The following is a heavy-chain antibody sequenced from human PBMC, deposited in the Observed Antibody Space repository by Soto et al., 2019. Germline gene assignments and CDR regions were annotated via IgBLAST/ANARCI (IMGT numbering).Heavy chain of an antibody. V-gene: IGHV3-30-3*01. CDR1: GFTFSSYA. CDR2: ISYDGSNK. Sequence: GGSLRLSCAASGFTFSSYAIHWVRQAPGKGLEWVAVISYDGSNKYYADSVKGRFTISRDNSKNTLYLQMNSLRAEDTAVYYCARVIGMITFGGVDYWGQGTLVTVSS. CDR3: ARVIGMITFGGVDY. J-gene: IGHJ4*02. D-gene: IGHD3-16*01.